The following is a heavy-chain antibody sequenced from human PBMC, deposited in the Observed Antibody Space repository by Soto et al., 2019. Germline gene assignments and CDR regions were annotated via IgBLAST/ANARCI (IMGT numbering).Heavy chain of an antibody. V-gene: IGHV3-74*01. CDR3: ARPHGGYRPGYFQH. D-gene: IGHD3-22*01. J-gene: IGHJ1*01. Sequence: PGGSLRLSCAASGFTCSSDWMHWVRQAPGKGLVWVSRINTDGSDTSYADSVKGRFTISRDNAKNTLYLQMNSLRAEDTAVYYCARPHGGYRPGYFQHWGQGTLVTVSS. CDR2: INTDGSDT. CDR1: GFTCSSDW.